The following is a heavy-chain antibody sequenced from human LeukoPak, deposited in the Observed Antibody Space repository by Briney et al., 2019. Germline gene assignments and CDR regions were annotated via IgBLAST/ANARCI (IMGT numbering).Heavy chain of an antibody. CDR1: GFTFSSYE. D-gene: IGHD1-26*01. J-gene: IGHJ4*02. CDR3: ARDTGIVGATDY. Sequence: GGSLRLSCAASGFTFSSYEMNWVRQAPGKGLEWVSYISSSGSTIYYADSVKGRFTISRDNAKNSLYLQMNSLRAEDTAVYYCARDTGIVGATDYWGQGTLATVSS. CDR2: ISSSGSTI. V-gene: IGHV3-48*03.